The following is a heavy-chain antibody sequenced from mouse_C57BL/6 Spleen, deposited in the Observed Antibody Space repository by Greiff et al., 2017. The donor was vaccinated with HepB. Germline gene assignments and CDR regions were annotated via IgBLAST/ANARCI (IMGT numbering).Heavy chain of an antibody. CDR2: IRNKANGYTT. J-gene: IGHJ2*01. Sequence: EVQGVESGGGLVQPGGSLSLSCAASGFTFTDYYMSWVRQPPGKALEWLGFIRNKANGYTTEYSASVKGRFTISRDNSQSILYLHMNALRAEDSATYYCARFGLRRGDYFDYWGQGTTLTVSS. CDR1: GFTFTDYY. CDR3: ARFGLRRGDYFDY. D-gene: IGHD2-2*01. V-gene: IGHV7-3*01.